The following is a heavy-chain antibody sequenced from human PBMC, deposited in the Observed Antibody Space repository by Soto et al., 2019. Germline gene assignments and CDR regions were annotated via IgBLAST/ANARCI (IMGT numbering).Heavy chain of an antibody. D-gene: IGHD3-22*01. Sequence: GGSLRLSCAASGFTVSSNYMSWVRQAPGKGLEWVSVIYSGGSTYYADSVKGRFTISRDNSKNTLYLQMNSLRAADTAVYYCASWVPGYYYDSGGYPVDYWGQGTLVTVSS. CDR1: GFTVSSNY. CDR2: IYSGGST. V-gene: IGHV3-53*01. J-gene: IGHJ4*02. CDR3: ASWVPGYYYDSGGYPVDY.